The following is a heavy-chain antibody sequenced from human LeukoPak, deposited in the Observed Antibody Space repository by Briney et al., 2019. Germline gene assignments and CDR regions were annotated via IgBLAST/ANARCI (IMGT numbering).Heavy chain of an antibody. CDR1: GFTFSSYA. CDR2: ISGSGGST. J-gene: IGHJ3*02. V-gene: IGHV3-23*01. CDR3: ASGIVATREDAFDI. Sequence: GGSLRLSCAASGFTFSSYAMSWVRQAPGKGLEWASAISGSGGSTYYADSVKGRFTISGDNSKNTLYLQTNSLRAEDTAVYYCASGIVATREDAFDIWGQGTMVTVSS. D-gene: IGHD5-12*01.